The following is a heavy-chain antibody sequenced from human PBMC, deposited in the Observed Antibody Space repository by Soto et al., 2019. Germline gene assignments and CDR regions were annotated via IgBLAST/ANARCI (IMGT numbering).Heavy chain of an antibody. Sequence: RASVKVSCKASGYTFTSYAMHWVRQAPGQRLEWMGWINAGNGNTKYSQKFQGRVTITRDTSASTAYMELSSLRSEDTAVYYCARDLEDIVVVVAATPGMDVWGKGTTVTVSS. J-gene: IGHJ6*04. D-gene: IGHD2-15*01. CDR1: GYTFTSYA. V-gene: IGHV1-3*01. CDR3: ARDLEDIVVVVAATPGMDV. CDR2: INAGNGNT.